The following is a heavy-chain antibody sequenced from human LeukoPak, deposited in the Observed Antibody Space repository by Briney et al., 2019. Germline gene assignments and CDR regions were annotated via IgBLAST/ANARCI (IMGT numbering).Heavy chain of an antibody. Sequence: GGSLRLSCAASGFTFSSYSMNWVRQAPRKGLEWVSYSSSSSSNIYYADSVKGRFTISRDNAKNSLYLPMNSLRAEDTAVYYCARRGRGFGELWPTADFDYWGQGTLVTVSS. V-gene: IGHV3-48*01. J-gene: IGHJ4*02. D-gene: IGHD3-10*01. CDR3: ARRGRGFGELWPTADFDY. CDR2: SSSSSSNI. CDR1: GFTFSSYS.